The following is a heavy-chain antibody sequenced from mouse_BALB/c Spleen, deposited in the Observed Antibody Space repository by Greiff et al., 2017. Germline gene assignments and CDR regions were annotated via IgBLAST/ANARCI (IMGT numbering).Heavy chain of an antibody. J-gene: IGHJ3*01. CDR3: AREYGYDGAWFAY. Sequence: EVQVVESGGGLVQPGGSRKLSCAASGFTFSSFGMHWVRQAPEKGLEWVAYISSGSSTIYYADTVKGRFTISRDNPKNTLFLQMTSLRSEDTAMYYCAREYGYDGAWFAYWGQGTLVTVSA. CDR2: ISSGSSTI. CDR1: GFTFSSFG. D-gene: IGHD2-2*01. V-gene: IGHV5-17*02.